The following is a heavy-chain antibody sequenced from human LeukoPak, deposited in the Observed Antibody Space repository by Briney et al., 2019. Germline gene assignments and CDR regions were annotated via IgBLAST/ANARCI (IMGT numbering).Heavy chain of an antibody. Sequence: SETLSLTCTVSGGSISSSPYYWGWIRQPPGKGLEWIGSIYYSGNTYYNPSLKSRVTISVDASKNQFSLKLSSVTAADAAVYYCARLRPYFDYWGQGTLATVSS. CDR2: IYYSGNT. CDR3: ARLRPYFDY. CDR1: GGSISSSPYY. V-gene: IGHV4-39*01. J-gene: IGHJ4*02.